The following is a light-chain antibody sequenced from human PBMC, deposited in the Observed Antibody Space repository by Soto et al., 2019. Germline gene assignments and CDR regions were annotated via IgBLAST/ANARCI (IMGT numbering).Light chain of an antibody. V-gene: IGKV3-20*01. Sequence: EIVLTQSPGSLSLSPGERASLSCRASQSLNTKSLAWYQQKTGQPPRLLIHGVSNRATGIPDRFSGSGSGTDFTLTINRLEPEDFAVYYCQQYDSSPRTFGQGTKVDIK. J-gene: IGKJ1*01. CDR1: QSLNTKS. CDR3: QQYDSSPRT. CDR2: GVS.